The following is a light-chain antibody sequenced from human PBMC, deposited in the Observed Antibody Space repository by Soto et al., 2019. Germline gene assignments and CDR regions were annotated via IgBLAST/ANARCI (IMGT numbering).Light chain of an antibody. CDR1: QGIGDT. CDR2: GTS. CDR3: QQYDSSPRT. J-gene: IGKJ1*01. Sequence: VMRQSPATLSVSPGEGATLSCRASQGIGDTLAWYQQKPGQAPRLLMYGTSNRATGIPVRFSGGGSGTDFTLTISRLEPEDFAVYYCQQYDSSPRTFGRGTKVDIK. V-gene: IGKV3-20*01.